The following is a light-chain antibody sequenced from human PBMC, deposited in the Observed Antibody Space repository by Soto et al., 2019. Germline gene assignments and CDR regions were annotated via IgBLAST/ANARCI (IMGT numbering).Light chain of an antibody. V-gene: IGKV3-11*01. CDR1: QSVNNF. CDR2: DAS. Sequence: EIVLTQSPVTLSLSPGERATLSCRASQSVNNFVAWYQEKPGQAPSLLIYDASNRASDIPDRFSGSGSGTDFTLTISSLEPEDFAVYYCHQRAGWPPTFGGGTRVEIK. J-gene: IGKJ4*01. CDR3: HQRAGWPPT.